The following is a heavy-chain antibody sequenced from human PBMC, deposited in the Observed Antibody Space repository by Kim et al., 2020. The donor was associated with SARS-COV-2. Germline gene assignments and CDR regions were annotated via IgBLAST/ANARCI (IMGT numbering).Heavy chain of an antibody. D-gene: IGHD6-19*01. V-gene: IGHV4-34*01. CDR2: INHSGST. Sequence: SETLSLTCAVYGGSFSGYYWSWIRQPPGKGLEWIGEINHSGSTNYNPSLKSRVTISVDTSKNQFSLKLSSVTAADTAVYYCARGQWLVPVGWFDPWGQGTLVTVSS. CDR1: GGSFSGYY. CDR3: ARGQWLVPVGWFDP. J-gene: IGHJ5*02.